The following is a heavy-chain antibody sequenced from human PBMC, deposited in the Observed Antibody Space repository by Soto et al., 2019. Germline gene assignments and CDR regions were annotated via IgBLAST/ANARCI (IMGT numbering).Heavy chain of an antibody. V-gene: IGHV4-59*01. D-gene: IGHD5-12*01. Sequence: SETLSLTCTVSGGSISSYYWSWIRQPPGKGLEWIGYIYYSGSTNYNPSLKSRVTISVDTSKNQFSLKLSSVTAADTAVYYCASGNSGYDLGDHYYYYYGMDVWGQGTTVTVSS. CDR2: IYYSGST. CDR3: ASGNSGYDLGDHYYYYYGMDV. J-gene: IGHJ6*02. CDR1: GGSISSYY.